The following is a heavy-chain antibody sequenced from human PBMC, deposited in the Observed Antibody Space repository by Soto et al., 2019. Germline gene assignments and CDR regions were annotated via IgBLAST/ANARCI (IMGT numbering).Heavy chain of an antibody. D-gene: IGHD5-18*01. CDR1: GFTFSSSG. J-gene: IGHJ4*02. CDR3: ARVPKGQLWTFDY. V-gene: IGHV3-33*01. Sequence: PGDSLRLSSEASGFTFSSSGMYCVRLAPGKGLEWVSVIWYDGSNKYYADSVKGRFTISRENAKNSLYLQMNSLRAGDTAVYYCARVPKGQLWTFDYWGQGT. CDR2: IWYDGSNK.